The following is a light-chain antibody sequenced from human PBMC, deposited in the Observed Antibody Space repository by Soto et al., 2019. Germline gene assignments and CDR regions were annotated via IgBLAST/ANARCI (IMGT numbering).Light chain of an antibody. J-gene: IGLJ1*01. CDR2: IST. CDR3: QSYESSLSGYV. CDR1: SSNIGTGFD. V-gene: IGLV1-40*01. Sequence: QSVLTQPPSVSGAPGQRVTISCTGSSSNIGTGFDVHWYRQLPGTAPKLLIYISTNRPSGVPDRFSGSKSGTSASLAITGLQAEDEAHYYCQSYESSLSGYVFGSGTKLTVL.